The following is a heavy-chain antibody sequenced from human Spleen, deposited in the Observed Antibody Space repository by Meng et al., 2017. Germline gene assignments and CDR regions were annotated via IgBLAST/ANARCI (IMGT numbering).Heavy chain of an antibody. CDR2: INIYNGIT. CDR1: DYTLTSDG. D-gene: IGHD1-1*01. V-gene: IGHV1-18*04. Sequence: QGQVLQSGAEVKQPGASVKVSCKVSDYTLTSDGFSWVRQAPGQGLQWMGWINIYNGITNYGRNFQGRVTLTTDTSTSTGYMELRSLTSDDTAVYYCATRGNSYLDRWGQGTLDTVSS. J-gene: IGHJ4*02. CDR3: ATRGNSYLDR.